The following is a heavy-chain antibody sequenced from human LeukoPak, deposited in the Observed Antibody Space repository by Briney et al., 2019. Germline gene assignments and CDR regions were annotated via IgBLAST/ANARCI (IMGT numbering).Heavy chain of an antibody. CDR3: ASLTYGNYYFDY. D-gene: IGHD1-7*01. CDR2: IYYSGST. CDR1: GGSISSYY. J-gene: IGHJ4*02. Sequence: SETLSLTCTVSGGSISSYYWSWIRQPPGKGLEWIGDIYYSGSTNYNPSLKSRVTISVDTSKNQFSLRLSSVTAADTAVYYCASLTYGNYYFDYWGQGTLVTVSS. V-gene: IGHV4-59*08.